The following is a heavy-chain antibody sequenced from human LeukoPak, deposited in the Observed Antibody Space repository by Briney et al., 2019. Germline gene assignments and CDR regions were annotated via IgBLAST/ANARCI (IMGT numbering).Heavy chain of an antibody. D-gene: IGHD6-19*01. Sequence: GGSLRLSCAASGFTFSSYAMHWVRRASSKGLEWVAAISYDGSNKKYADSVKGRFTISRDNSKDTLYLQMNSLRSDDTAVYYCARGVRIAVAGYIDCWGQGTLVTVSS. V-gene: IGHV3-30*04. CDR1: GFTFSSYA. CDR3: ARGVRIAVAGYIDC. J-gene: IGHJ4*02. CDR2: ISYDGSNK.